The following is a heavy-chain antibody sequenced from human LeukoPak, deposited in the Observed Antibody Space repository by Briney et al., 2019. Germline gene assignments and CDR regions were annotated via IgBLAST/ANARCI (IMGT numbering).Heavy chain of an antibody. D-gene: IGHD6-25*01. CDR1: GGSISSYY. J-gene: IGHJ4*02. Sequence: SETLSLTCTVSGGSISSYYWSWIRQPPGKGLEWIGYIYTSGSTNYNPSLKSRVTISVDTSKNQFSLKLSSVTAADTAVYYCARHPKQRLGYFDYWGQGTLVTVSS. CDR3: ARHPKQRLGYFDY. V-gene: IGHV4-4*09. CDR2: IYTSGST.